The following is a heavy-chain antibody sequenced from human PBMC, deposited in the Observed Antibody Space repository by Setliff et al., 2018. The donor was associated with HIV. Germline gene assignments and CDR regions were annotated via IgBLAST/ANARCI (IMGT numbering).Heavy chain of an antibody. D-gene: IGHD1-26*01. CDR2: ISPSGGTI. J-gene: IGHJ5*02. CDR3: ARDSGSYYNWFDP. V-gene: IGHV1-46*01. CDR1: GYTFTNYY. Sequence: ASVKVSCKASGYTFTNYYIHWVRQAPGQGLEWMGIISPSGGTISYAQKFQGWVTMTRDTSISTAYMELSRLRSDDTAVYYCARDSGSYYNWFDPWGQGTLVTVSS.